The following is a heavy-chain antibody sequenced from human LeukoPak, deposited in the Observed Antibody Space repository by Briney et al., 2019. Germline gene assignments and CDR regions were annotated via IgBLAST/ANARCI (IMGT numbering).Heavy chain of an antibody. CDR3: AREGAAAGYFDY. Sequence: GGSLRLSCAASGFTFRRYGMNWVRQAPGKGLEWVSVIYSGGSTYYADSVKGRFTISRDNSKNTLYLQMNSLRAEDTAVYYCAREGAAAGYFDYWGQGTLVTVSS. J-gene: IGHJ4*02. V-gene: IGHV3-53*01. CDR2: IYSGGST. CDR1: GFTFRRYG. D-gene: IGHD6-13*01.